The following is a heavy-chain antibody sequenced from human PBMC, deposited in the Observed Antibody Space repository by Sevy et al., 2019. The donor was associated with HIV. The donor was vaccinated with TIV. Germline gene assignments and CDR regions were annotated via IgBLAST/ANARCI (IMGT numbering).Heavy chain of an antibody. V-gene: IGHV3-23*01. D-gene: IGHD5-18*01. J-gene: IGHJ6*03. CDR1: GFTFSSYA. Sequence: GGSLRLSCAASGFTFSSYAMSWVRQAPGKGVEWVSAISGSGGSTYYAGSVKGRFTSSRDNSKNTLYLQMNSLRAEDTAVYYCAKYPTAMVWDYYYYYYMDVWGKGTTVTVSS. CDR3: AKYPTAMVWDYYYYYYMDV. CDR2: ISGSGGST.